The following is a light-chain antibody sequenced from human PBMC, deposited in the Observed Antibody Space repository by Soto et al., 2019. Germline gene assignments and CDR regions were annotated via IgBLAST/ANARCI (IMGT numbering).Light chain of an antibody. CDR3: QQSNSYPFT. J-gene: IGKJ3*01. CDR1: QGIDTY. Sequence: IQLTQSPSSLSASVGDSVTITCRASQGIDTYLAWYQQKPGKAPNLLIYAASTLQRGVPPRFSGSGSGTDFTLTISSLQPEDFATYYCQQSNSYPFTFGPGTKVDIK. V-gene: IGKV1-9*01. CDR2: AAS.